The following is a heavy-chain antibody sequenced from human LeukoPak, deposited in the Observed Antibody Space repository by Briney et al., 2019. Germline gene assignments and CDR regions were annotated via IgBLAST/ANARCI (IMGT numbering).Heavy chain of an antibody. CDR1: GFTFSSYS. J-gene: IGHJ4*02. Sequence: PGGSLRLSCAASGFTFSSYSMNWVRQAPGKGLEWVSSISSSSSYIYYADSVKGRFTISRDNAKNTLYLQMNSLRAEDTAVYYCASKAAVAGTGAGYWGQGTLVTVSS. CDR3: ASKAAVAGTGAGY. V-gene: IGHV3-21*01. CDR2: ISSSSSYI. D-gene: IGHD6-19*01.